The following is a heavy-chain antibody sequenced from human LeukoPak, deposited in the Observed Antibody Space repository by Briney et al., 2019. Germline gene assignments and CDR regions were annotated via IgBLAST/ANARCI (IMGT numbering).Heavy chain of an antibody. D-gene: IGHD2-15*01. V-gene: IGHV3-33*01. CDR3: ARDRGEVAAATYYFDY. CDR1: GFTFSSYG. CDR2: IWYDGSNK. J-gene: IGHJ4*02. Sequence: GGSLRLSCAASGFTFSSYGMHWVRQAPGKGLEWVAVIWYDGSNKYYADSVKGRFTISRDNSKNTLYLQMNSLRAEDTAVYYCARDRGEVAAATYYFDYWGQGTLVTVSS.